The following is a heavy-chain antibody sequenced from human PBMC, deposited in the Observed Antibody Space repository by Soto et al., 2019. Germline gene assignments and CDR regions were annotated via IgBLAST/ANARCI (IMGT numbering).Heavy chain of an antibody. CDR2: MNPNSGNT. J-gene: IGHJ4*02. CDR3: ARERSSGWYVDY. CDR1: GYTFTSYD. D-gene: IGHD6-19*01. V-gene: IGHV1-8*01. Sequence: QVQLVQSGAEVKKPGASVKVSCKASGYTFTSYDINWVRQATGQGLEWMGWMNPNSGNTGYAQKFQGRVTMTRNTSISTAYMELSSLRSEDTAGYYWARERSSGWYVDYWSQGTLVTVSS.